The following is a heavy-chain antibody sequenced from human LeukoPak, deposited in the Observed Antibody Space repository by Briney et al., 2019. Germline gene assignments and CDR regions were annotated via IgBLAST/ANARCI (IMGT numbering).Heavy chain of an antibody. D-gene: IGHD4-23*01. CDR2: INPNSGGT. CDR3: ARGGETTVVTPWGGY. CDR1: GYTFTGYY. V-gene: IGHV1-2*02. J-gene: IGHJ4*02. Sequence: ASVTVSCKASGYTFTGYYMHWVRQAPGQGLEWMGWINPNSGGTNYAQKLQGRVTMTRDTSISTAYMELSSLRADDTAVYYCARGGETTVVTPWGGYWGQGTLVTVSS.